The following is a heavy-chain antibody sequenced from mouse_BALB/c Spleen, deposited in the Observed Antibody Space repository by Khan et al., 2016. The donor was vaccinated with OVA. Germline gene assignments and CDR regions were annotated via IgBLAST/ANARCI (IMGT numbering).Heavy chain of an antibody. Sequence: VQLQESGAELAKPGASVKMSCKASGYTFINYWILWIKQRPGQGLEWIGYINPSTGYTEYNQNFKDKATLTADKSSSTAYMQLRSLTSEDSTVYYCARRGLRWDFDSWGQGTTLTVSS. CDR2: INPSTGYT. D-gene: IGHD1-1*01. CDR3: ARRGLRWDFDS. CDR1: GYTFINYW. J-gene: IGHJ2*01. V-gene: IGHV1-7*01.